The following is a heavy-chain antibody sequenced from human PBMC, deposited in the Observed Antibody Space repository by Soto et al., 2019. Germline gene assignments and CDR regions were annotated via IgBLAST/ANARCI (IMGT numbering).Heavy chain of an antibody. CDR3: ARNYYDSWSGRVNYYYGMDV. D-gene: IGHD3-3*01. Sequence: GGSLRLSCVASGLTFSNYWMTWVRQAPGKGLEWVANIKQDGSEKNYVESVKGRFTTTRNNAKNSQYLQINSLRAEDTAVYFCARNYYDSWSGRVNYYYGMDVWGQGTTVTVSS. J-gene: IGHJ6*02. CDR2: IKQDGSEK. CDR1: GLTFSNYW. V-gene: IGHV3-7*01.